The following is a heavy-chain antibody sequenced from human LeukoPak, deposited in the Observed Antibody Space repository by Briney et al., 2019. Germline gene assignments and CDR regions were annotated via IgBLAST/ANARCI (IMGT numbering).Heavy chain of an antibody. D-gene: IGHD3-22*01. CDR1: GGSISSYY. Sequence: SETLSLTCTVSGGSISSYYWSWIRQPPGKGLEWIWYIYYSGSTNYNPSLKSRVTISVDTSKNQFSLKLSSVTAADTAVYYCARGSGYYLFYFDYWGQGTLVTVSS. CDR2: IYYSGST. CDR3: ARGSGYYLFYFDY. V-gene: IGHV4-59*01. J-gene: IGHJ4*02.